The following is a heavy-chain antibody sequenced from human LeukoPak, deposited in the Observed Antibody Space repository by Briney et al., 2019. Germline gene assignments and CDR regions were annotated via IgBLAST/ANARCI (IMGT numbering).Heavy chain of an antibody. CDR3: AREPPYSNYYYYGMDV. CDR1: GGTFSSYA. J-gene: IGHJ6*02. Sequence: ASVKVSCKASGGTFSSYAISWVRQAPGQGLEWMGGIIPIFGTANYAQKFQGRVTITADESTSTAYMELSSLRSEDTAVYYCAREPPYSNYYYYGMDVWGQGTTVTVSS. V-gene: IGHV1-69*13. D-gene: IGHD4-11*01. CDR2: IIPIFGTA.